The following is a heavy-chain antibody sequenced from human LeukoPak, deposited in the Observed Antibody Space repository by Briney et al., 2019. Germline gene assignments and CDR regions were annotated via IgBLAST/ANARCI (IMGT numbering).Heavy chain of an antibody. CDR2: ISYDGGNK. D-gene: IGHD4-17*01. Sequence: PGRSLRLPCAASGFTFSSYAMHWVRQAPGKGLEWVAVISYDGGNKYYADSVKGRFTISRDNSKNTLYLQMNSLRAEDTAVYYCARVRDYDFDYWGQGTLVTVSS. J-gene: IGHJ4*02. CDR3: ARVRDYDFDY. V-gene: IGHV3-30*04. CDR1: GFTFSSYA.